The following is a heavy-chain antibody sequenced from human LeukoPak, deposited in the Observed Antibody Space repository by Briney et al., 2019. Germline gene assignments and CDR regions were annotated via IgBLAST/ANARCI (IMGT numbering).Heavy chain of an antibody. D-gene: IGHD6-13*01. CDR3: AAHSSSWYTAGWFDP. Sequence: PSETLSLTCTVSGYSISSGYYWGWIRQPPGKGLEWIGSIYHSGSTYYNPSLKSRVTISVDTSKNQFSLKPSSGTAADTAVYYCAAHSSSWYTAGWFDPWGQGTLVTVSS. V-gene: IGHV4-38-2*02. J-gene: IGHJ5*02. CDR1: GYSISSGYY. CDR2: IYHSGST.